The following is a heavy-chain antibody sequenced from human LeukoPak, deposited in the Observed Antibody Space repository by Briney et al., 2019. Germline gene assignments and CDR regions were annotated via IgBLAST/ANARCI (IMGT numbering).Heavy chain of an antibody. CDR2: IYYSGST. V-gene: IGHV4-59*01. D-gene: IGHD6-13*01. CDR1: GGSISSYY. Sequence: SETLSLTCTVSGGSISSYYWSWIRQPPGKGLEWIGYIYYSGSTNYNPSLKSRVTISVDTSKNQFSLKLSSVTAADTAVYYCARAVAAGDYFDYWGHGTLVTVSS. J-gene: IGHJ4*01. CDR3: ARAVAAGDYFDY.